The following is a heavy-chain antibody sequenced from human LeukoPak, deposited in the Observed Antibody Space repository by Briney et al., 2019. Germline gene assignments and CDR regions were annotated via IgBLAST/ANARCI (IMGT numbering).Heavy chain of an antibody. Sequence: GGPLRLSCAVSGFTFSNAWMSWARQAPGKGLEWVSYISSSGSPTYYADSVKGRFTISRDNAKNSLYLQMNSLRAEDTALYYCASGAQSDYWGQGTLVTVSS. CDR1: GFTFSNAW. V-gene: IGHV3-11*04. J-gene: IGHJ4*02. CDR2: ISSSGSPT. CDR3: ASGAQSDY. D-gene: IGHD1-26*01.